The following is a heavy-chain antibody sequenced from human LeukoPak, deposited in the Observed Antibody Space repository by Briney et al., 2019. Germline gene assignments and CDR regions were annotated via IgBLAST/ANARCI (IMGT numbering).Heavy chain of an antibody. Sequence: GGSLRLSRAASGFTFSSYSMNWVRQAPGKGLEWVSVIYSGGSTYYADSVKGRFTISRHNSKNTLYLQMNSLRAEDTAVYYCARVAVAGYYFDYWGQGTLVTVSS. CDR2: IYSGGST. CDR1: GFTFSSYS. V-gene: IGHV3-53*04. D-gene: IGHD6-19*01. CDR3: ARVAVAGYYFDY. J-gene: IGHJ4*02.